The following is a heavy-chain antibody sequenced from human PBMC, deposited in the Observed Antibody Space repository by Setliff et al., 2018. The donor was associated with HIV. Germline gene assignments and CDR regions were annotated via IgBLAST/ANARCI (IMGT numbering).Heavy chain of an antibody. V-gene: IGHV4-38-2*01. CDR1: GYSISSGHY. D-gene: IGHD3-3*01. Sequence: SETLSLTCAVSGYSISSGHYWGWIRQPPGKGLEWIGSIYQTANTFYSPSLKSRAAISVDTSKNQFSLRLSPVTAADTAIYYCARREEPNSNSFWSGYSGFDYWGQGMLVTVSS. CDR3: ARREEPNSNSFWSGYSGFDY. J-gene: IGHJ4*02. CDR2: IYQTANT.